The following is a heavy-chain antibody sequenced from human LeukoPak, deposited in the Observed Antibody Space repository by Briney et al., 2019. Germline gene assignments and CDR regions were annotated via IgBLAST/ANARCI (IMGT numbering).Heavy chain of an antibody. CDR1: GGTFSSYA. CDR3: AREREVVPPAKVWFDP. D-gene: IGHD2-2*01. J-gene: IGHJ5*02. V-gene: IGHV1-69*13. Sequence: ASVNVSCMASGGTFSSYAISWVRQAPGQGLEWMGGIIPIFGTANYAQKFQGRVTITADESTSTAYMELSSLRSEDTAVYYCAREREVVPPAKVWFDPWGQGTLVTVSS. CDR2: IIPIFGTA.